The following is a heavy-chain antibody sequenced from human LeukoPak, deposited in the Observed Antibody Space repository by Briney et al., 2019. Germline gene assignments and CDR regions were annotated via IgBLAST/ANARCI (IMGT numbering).Heavy chain of an antibody. J-gene: IGHJ4*02. CDR3: AREGEHRSSSGAYYFDS. V-gene: IGHV4-4*07. Sequence: PSETLSLTCTVSGGSISSYFWSWIRQPAGKGLGWIGRIYTSGSTNYNPSLKSRVTMSVDTSKNQFSLRLSSVTAADTAVYYCAREGEHRSSSGAYYFDSWGQGTLVTVSS. D-gene: IGHD6-6*01. CDR1: GGSISSYF. CDR2: IYTSGST.